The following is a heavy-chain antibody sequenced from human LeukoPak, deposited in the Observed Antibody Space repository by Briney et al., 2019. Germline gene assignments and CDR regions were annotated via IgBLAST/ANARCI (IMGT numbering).Heavy chain of an antibody. D-gene: IGHD2-2*01. V-gene: IGHV3-48*01. J-gene: IGHJ5*02. CDR3: AREHCSSTSCPKLNWFDP. Sequence: RXAPXKGXXXXXYISXXXSTIYYADSVKGRFTISRDNAKNSLYLQMNSLRAEDTAVYYCAREHCSSTSCPKLNWFDPWGQGTLVTVSS. CDR2: ISXXXSTI.